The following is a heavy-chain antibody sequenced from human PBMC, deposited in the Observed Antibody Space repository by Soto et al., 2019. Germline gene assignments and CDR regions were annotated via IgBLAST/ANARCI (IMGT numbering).Heavy chain of an antibody. V-gene: IGHV1-69*08. CDR1: GGTFSSYT. CDR3: ARDKMEYSSSSDYYYYYMDV. Sequence: QVQLVQSGAEVKKPGSSVKVSCKASGGTFSSYTISWVRQAPGQGLEWMGRIIPILGIANYAQKFQGRVTITADKSTSTAYMELSSLRSEDTAVYYCARDKMEYSSSSDYYYYYMDVWGKGTTVTVSS. J-gene: IGHJ6*03. D-gene: IGHD6-6*01. CDR2: IIPILGIA.